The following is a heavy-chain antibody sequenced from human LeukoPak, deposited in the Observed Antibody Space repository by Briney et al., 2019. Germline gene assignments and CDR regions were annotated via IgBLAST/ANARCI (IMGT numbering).Heavy chain of an antibody. CDR2: ISYDGSNK. D-gene: IGHD3-22*01. J-gene: IGHJ4*02. CDR1: GFTFSSYA. CDR3: ARVRDSSGYYIIDY. Sequence: GRSLRLSCAASGFTFSSYAMHWVRQAPGKGLEWVAVISYDGSNKYYADSVKGRFTISRDNSKNTLYLQMNSLRAEDTAVYYCARVRDSSGYYIIDYWGQGTLVTVSS. V-gene: IGHV3-30-3*01.